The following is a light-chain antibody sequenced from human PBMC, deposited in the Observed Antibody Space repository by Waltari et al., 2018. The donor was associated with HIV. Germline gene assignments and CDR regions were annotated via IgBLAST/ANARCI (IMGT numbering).Light chain of an antibody. Sequence: QSALTQPASVSGSPGQSITISCTGTSSTVGSDDLVSWYQQHPGEAPKLIIYEVTKRPSGVSNRCSCSKSGNTASLTIAGLQAEDEADYYCCSCPRSGIRYVFGTGTKVTVL. V-gene: IGLV2-23*02. CDR2: EVT. J-gene: IGLJ1*01. CDR1: SSTVGSDDL. CDR3: CSCPRSGIRYV.